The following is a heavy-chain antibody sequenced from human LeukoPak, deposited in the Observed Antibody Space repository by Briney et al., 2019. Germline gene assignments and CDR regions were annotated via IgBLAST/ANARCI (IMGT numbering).Heavy chain of an antibody. D-gene: IGHD3-3*01. J-gene: IGHJ6*03. CDR2: INWNGGST. V-gene: IGHV3-20*04. CDR1: GFTFDDYG. Sequence: GVSLRLSGAASGFTFDDYGMSWVRQAPGKGLEWVSGINWNGGSTGYADSVKGRFTIYRDNAKKSLYLQMNSLRAEDTALYYCARDSSPDFWSGYYTRSDYYYYMDVWGKGTTVTVSS. CDR3: ARDSSPDFWSGYYTRSDYYYYMDV.